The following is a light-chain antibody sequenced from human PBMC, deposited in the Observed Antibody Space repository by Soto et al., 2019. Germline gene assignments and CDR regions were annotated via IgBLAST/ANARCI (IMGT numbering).Light chain of an antibody. CDR3: QTWGSGLVV. CDR1: SGHSNYA. Sequence: QSVLTQSPSASASLGASVKLTCTLSSGHSNYAIAWHQQQSEKGPRYLMKLNSDGSHSKGDGIPDRFSGSSSGAERYLTISSLQSEDEADYYCQTWGSGLVVFGGGTQLTVL. V-gene: IGLV4-69*01. CDR2: LNSDGSH. J-gene: IGLJ2*01.